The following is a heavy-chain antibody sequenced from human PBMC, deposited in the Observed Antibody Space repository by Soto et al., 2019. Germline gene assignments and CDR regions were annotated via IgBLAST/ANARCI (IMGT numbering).Heavy chain of an antibody. CDR2: IKSKINGGTA. D-gene: IGHD1-26*01. CDR1: PFIFSNAW. J-gene: IGHJ4*02. V-gene: IGHV3-15*07. Sequence: SLRLSCASSPFIFSNAWINLVLHFPFKLLEWVGRIKSKINGGTADYAAPVQGRFAVSRDDSKNMVFLQMNSLKTEDTGIYYCTTDSYSSITVVRFEYWGQGTVVTVSS. CDR3: TTDSYSSITVVRFEY.